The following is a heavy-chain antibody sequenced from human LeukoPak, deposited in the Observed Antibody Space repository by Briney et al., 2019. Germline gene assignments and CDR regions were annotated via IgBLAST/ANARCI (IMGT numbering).Heavy chain of an antibody. CDR1: GGSFSGYY. V-gene: IGHV4-34*01. J-gene: IGHJ5*02. CDR2: INHSGST. Sequence: PSETLSLTCAVDGGSFSGYYWSWIRQPPGKGLEWIGEINHSGSTNYNPSLKSRVTISVDTSRNQFSLKLSSVTAADTAVYYCAGAMILRPNWFDPWGQGTLVTVSS. D-gene: IGHD3-22*01. CDR3: AGAMILRPNWFDP.